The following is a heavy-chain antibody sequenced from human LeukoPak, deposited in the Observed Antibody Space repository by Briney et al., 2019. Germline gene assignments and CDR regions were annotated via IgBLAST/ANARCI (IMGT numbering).Heavy chain of an antibody. CDR3: AKDKSYGGNSEFDY. CDR1: GFTFSSYG. V-gene: IGHV3-30*18. D-gene: IGHD4-23*01. J-gene: IGHJ4*02. Sequence: GRSLKLSCAASGFTFSSYGMHWVRQAPGKGLEWVAVISYDGSNKYYADSVKGRFTISRDNSKNTLYLQMNSLRAEDTAVYYCAKDKSYGGNSEFDYWGQGTLVTVSS. CDR2: ISYDGSNK.